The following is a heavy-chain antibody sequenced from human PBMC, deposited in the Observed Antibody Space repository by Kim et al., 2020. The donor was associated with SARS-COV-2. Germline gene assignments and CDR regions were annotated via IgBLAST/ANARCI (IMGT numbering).Heavy chain of an antibody. CDR1: GFTFSSYS. CDR3: ARDWVSVAAALRLQKENWFDP. CDR2: ISSSSSTI. V-gene: IGHV3-48*02. D-gene: IGHD6-13*01. Sequence: GGSLRLSCAASGFTFSSYSMNWVRQAPGKGLEWVSYISSSSSTIYYADSVKGRFTISRDNAKNSLYLQMNSLRDEDTAVYYCARDWVSVAAALRLQKENWFDPWGQGTLVTVSS. J-gene: IGHJ5*02.